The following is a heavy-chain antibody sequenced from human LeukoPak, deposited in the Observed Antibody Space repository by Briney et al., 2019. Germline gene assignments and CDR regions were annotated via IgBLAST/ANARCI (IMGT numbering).Heavy chain of an antibody. CDR1: RDTFRSYG. Sequence: AASVKVSCKASRDTFRSYGISWVRQAPGQGLEWMGWINTYNGHTNIAQKFQGRVIMTTDTSTTTAYMEVRSLRSDDTAVYYCARTVTMMAADAFDIWGQGTMVTVSP. V-gene: IGHV1-18*01. D-gene: IGHD3-22*01. J-gene: IGHJ3*02. CDR3: ARTVTMMAADAFDI. CDR2: INTYNGHT.